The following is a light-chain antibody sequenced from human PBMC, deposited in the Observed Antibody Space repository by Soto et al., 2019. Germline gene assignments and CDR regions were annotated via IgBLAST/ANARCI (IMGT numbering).Light chain of an antibody. Sequence: QPVLTQPPSGSGVPGQRVTISCTGSSSNIGAGYDVHWYQQLPGRAPKLLIYGNTNRPSGVPDRFSGSKSGTSASLAITGLQAEDEADYYCLSFDSSLSVVFGGGTKLTVL. CDR2: GNT. CDR1: SSNIGAGYD. J-gene: IGLJ2*01. CDR3: LSFDSSLSVV. V-gene: IGLV1-40*01.